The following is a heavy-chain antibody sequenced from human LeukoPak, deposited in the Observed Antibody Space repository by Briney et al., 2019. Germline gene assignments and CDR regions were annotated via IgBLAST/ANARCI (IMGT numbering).Heavy chain of an antibody. CDR2: IYTSGST. D-gene: IGHD6-13*01. CDR1: GGSISSYY. Sequence: PSETLSLTCTVSGGSISSYYWSWIRQPAGKGLEWIGRIYTSGSTNYNPSLKSRVTISVDTSKNQFSLKLSSVTAADTAVYYCARGGIAAAGTYYYYYYGMDVWGQGTTVTVSS. J-gene: IGHJ6*02. CDR3: ARGGIAAAGTYYYYYYGMDV. V-gene: IGHV4-4*07.